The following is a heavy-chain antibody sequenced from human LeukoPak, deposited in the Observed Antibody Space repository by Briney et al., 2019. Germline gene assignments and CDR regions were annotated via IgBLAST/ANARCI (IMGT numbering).Heavy chain of an antibody. D-gene: IGHD5-24*01. CDR2: VKQDGSEK. V-gene: IGHV3-7*05. J-gene: IGHJ5*02. CDR3: ARASDPWLQLT. Sequence: PGGSLRLSCAASGFTFSNYWMIWVRQAPGKGLEWVGNVKQDGSEKRYADSARGRFSISRDNAQTSLYLQMNSLRAEDTAVYYCARASDPWLQLTWDQGTLVTVSS. CDR1: GFTFSNYW.